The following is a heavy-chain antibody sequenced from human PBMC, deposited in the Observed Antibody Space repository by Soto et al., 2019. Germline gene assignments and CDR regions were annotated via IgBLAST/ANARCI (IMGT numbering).Heavy chain of an antibody. Sequence: GGSLSLSCAASGFTFSSYSMNWVRQAPGKGLEWVSSISSSSSYIYYADSVKGRFTISRDNAKNSLYLQMNSLRAEDTAVYYCARTGTTNAFDIWGQGTMVTVSS. D-gene: IGHD1-1*01. CDR2: ISSSSSYI. CDR3: ARTGTTNAFDI. V-gene: IGHV3-21*01. J-gene: IGHJ3*02. CDR1: GFTFSSYS.